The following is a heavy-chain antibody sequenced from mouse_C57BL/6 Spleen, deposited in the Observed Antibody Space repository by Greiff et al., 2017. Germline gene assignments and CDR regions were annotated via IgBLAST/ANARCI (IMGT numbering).Heavy chain of an antibody. CDR3: AKKDYGRTYYAMDY. J-gene: IGHJ4*01. V-gene: IGHV2-5*01. D-gene: IGHD1-1*01. CDR2: LWRGGST. Sequence: VQLVESGPVLVQPSQSLSITCTVSGFSLTSSGVHWVRQSPGKGLEWLGVLWRGGSTDYNAAFMSRLSITKDNSKSQVFFKMNSLQADDTAIYYCAKKDYGRTYYAMDYWGQGTSVTVSS. CDR1: GFSLTSSG.